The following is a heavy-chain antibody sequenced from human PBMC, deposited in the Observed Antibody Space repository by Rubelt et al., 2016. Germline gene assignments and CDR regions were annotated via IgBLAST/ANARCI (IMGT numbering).Heavy chain of an antibody. CDR2: IKSKTDGGTT. CDR3: TTDPSGGGRGLNPGGMYYYYGMDV. D-gene: IGHD2-15*01. V-gene: IGHV3-15*07. J-gene: IGHJ6*02. Sequence: GLEWVGRIKSKTDGGTTDYAAPVKGRFTISRDDSKNTLYLQMNSLKTEDTAVYYCTTDPSGGGRGLNPGGMYYYYGMDVWGQGTTVTVSS.